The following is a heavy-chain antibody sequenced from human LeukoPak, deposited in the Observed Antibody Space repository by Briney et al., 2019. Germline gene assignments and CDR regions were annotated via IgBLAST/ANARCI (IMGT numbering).Heavy chain of an antibody. CDR3: ARVGLTGYYLFDY. V-gene: IGHV4-39*07. CDR2: IYYSGST. J-gene: IGHJ4*02. D-gene: IGHD3-9*01. Sequence: SETLSLTCTVSGSSISSSSYYWGWIRQPPGKGLEWIGSIYYSGSTYYNPSLKSRVTISVDTSKNQFSLKLSSVTAADTAVYYCARVGLTGYYLFDYWGQGTLVTVSS. CDR1: GSSISSSSYY.